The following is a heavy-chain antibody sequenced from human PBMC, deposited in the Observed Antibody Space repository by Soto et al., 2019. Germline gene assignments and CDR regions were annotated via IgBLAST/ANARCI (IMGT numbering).Heavy chain of an antibody. V-gene: IGHV3-66*01. J-gene: IGHJ5*02. D-gene: IGHD2-15*01. CDR3: AREGRP. CDR1: GFSVRNNY. CDR2: IYSGGST. Sequence: GGSLRLSCAASGFSVRNNYMSWVRQAPGKGLEWVSVIYSGGSTYFADSVKDRFSISRDNSKNTLHLQMNSLRAEDTAVYYCAREGRPWGQGTLVTVSS.